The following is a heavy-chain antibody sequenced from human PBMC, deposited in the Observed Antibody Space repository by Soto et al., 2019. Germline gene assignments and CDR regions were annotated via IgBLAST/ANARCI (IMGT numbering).Heavy chain of an antibody. CDR3: AKGGAPFRGCSGGRCYGVFDK. D-gene: IGHD2-15*01. Sequence: QVQLVESGGGVVQPGRSLRLSCAASGFTFDTYGMHWVRQAPGKGLEWVAAISYDGSDNYYADSVRGRFTISRDNSKNTLDLQMNSLRAEDTAIYYCAKGGAPFRGCSGGRCYGVFDKWGQGNLVTVSS. CDR1: GFTFDTYG. CDR2: ISYDGSDN. V-gene: IGHV3-30*18. J-gene: IGHJ4*02.